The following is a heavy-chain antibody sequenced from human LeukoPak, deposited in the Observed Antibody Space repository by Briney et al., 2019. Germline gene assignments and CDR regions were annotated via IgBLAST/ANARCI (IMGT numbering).Heavy chain of an antibody. CDR1: GFTLTNSA. V-gene: IGHV3-23*01. CDR3: AKDREYLNWFDP. J-gene: IGHJ5*02. D-gene: IGHD2/OR15-2a*01. CDR2: ISATGRTT. Sequence: PGGSLRLSCVASGFTLTNSAMSWVRQAPGKGLEWVSSISATGRTTYYADSVKGRFTISRDSSKNTLYLQMNNLRAEDTAVYYCAKDREYLNWFDPWGQGTLVTVSS.